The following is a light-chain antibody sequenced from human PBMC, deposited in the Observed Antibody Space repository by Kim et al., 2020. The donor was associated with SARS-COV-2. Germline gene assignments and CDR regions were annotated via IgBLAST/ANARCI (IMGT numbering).Light chain of an antibody. Sequence: QAGLTQPPSVSKGLRQTATLTCTGNSNNVGYQGAAWLQQHQGHPPKVLSNRNNNRPSRISERFSASRSGNTASLTITGLQPEDEADYYCSAWDVDLNAVIFGEGTQLTVL. CDR2: RNN. CDR1: SNNVGYQG. CDR3: SAWDVDLNAVI. V-gene: IGLV10-54*01. J-gene: IGLJ2*01.